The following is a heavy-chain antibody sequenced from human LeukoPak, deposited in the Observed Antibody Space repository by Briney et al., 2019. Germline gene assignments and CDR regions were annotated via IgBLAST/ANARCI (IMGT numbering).Heavy chain of an antibody. J-gene: IGHJ4*02. D-gene: IGHD3-22*01. CDR1: GFTFSCYA. V-gene: IGHV3-23*01. CDR2: ISGSGGST. Sequence: GGSLRLSCAASGFTFSCYAMSWVRQAPGKGLEWVSAISGSGGSTYYADSVKGRFTISRDNSKDTLYLQMNSLRVEDTATYYCAKRDSSGSYPYYFDYWGQGTLVTVSS. CDR3: AKRDSSGSYPYYFDY.